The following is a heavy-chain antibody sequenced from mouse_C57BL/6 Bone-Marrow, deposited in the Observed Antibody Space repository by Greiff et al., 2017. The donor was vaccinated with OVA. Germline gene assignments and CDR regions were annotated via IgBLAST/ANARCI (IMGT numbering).Heavy chain of an antibody. CDR2: IHPNSGST. Sequence: QVQLQQPGAKLVKPGASVKLSCKASGYTFTSYWMHWVKQRPGQGLEWIGMIHPNSGSTNYNEKFKSKATLTVDKSSSTAYMQLSSLTSEDSAVYYCARGRYYGTFDYWGQGTTLTVSS. CDR3: ARGRYYGTFDY. CDR1: GYTFTSYW. V-gene: IGHV1-64*01. J-gene: IGHJ2*01. D-gene: IGHD1-1*01.